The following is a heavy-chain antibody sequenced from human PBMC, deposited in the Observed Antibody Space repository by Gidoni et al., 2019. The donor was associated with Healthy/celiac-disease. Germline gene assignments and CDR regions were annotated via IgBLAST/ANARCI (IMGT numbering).Heavy chain of an antibody. V-gene: IGHV1-2*02. CDR1: AYTFTGYY. D-gene: IGHD2-8*01. Sequence: QVRLVPSGAEVKKPGASVTVSCKASAYTFTGYYMHWVRQAPGQGLEWRGWINPNSGGTNYAQKFQGRVTMTRDTSISTAYMELSRLRSDDTAVYYCARDYRCTNGVCLGDYWGQGTLVTVSS. J-gene: IGHJ4*02. CDR3: ARDYRCTNGVCLGDY. CDR2: INPNSGGT.